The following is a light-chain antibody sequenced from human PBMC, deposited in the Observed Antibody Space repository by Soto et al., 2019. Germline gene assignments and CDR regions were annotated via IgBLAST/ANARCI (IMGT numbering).Light chain of an antibody. CDR3: QVWDSSSDHPYVV. J-gene: IGLJ2*01. Sequence: SYELTQPPSVSVAPGKTARITCGGNNIGSKSVHWYQQKPGQAPVLVIYYDSDRPSGIPERFSGSNSGNTDTLTISRVEAGDEADYYCQVWDSSSDHPYVVFGGGTKLTVL. V-gene: IGLV3-21*04. CDR1: NIGSKS. CDR2: YDS.